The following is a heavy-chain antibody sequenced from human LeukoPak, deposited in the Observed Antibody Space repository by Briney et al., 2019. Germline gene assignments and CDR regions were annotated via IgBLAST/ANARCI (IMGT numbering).Heavy chain of an antibody. J-gene: IGHJ6*02. Sequence: SETLSLTCIVSGGSISSGDSYWSWIRQPPGKGLEWIGYISYIGSTYYNPSLKSRVTISVDTSSNQFSLKLSSVTAADTAVYYCARARPVGAASNPPAMDVWGQGTTVTVSS. CDR2: ISYIGST. D-gene: IGHD1-26*01. CDR3: ARARPVGAASNPPAMDV. CDR1: GGSISSGDSY. V-gene: IGHV4-30-4*01.